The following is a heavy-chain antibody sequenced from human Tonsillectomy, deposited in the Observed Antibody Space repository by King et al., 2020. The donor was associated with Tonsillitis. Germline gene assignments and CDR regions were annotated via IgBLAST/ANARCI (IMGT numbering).Heavy chain of an antibody. V-gene: IGHV3-30*18. Sequence: VQLVESGGGVVQPGRSLRLSCAASGFSFRNYGIHWVRQAPGKGLEWVAIIPYDGSNKYYADSVKGRFTVSRDNSKNTLYLQMNSLRVEDTAVYYCAKEIAAAGDSYYSYGMDGWGQGTAVTVSS. CDR2: IPYDGSNK. D-gene: IGHD6-13*01. J-gene: IGHJ6*02. CDR1: GFSFRNYG. CDR3: AKEIAAAGDSYYSYGMDG.